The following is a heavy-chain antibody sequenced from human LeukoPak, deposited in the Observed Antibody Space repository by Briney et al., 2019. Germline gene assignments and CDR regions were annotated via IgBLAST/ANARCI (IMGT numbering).Heavy chain of an antibody. CDR1: GFTFSSYS. CDR3: ATGDGC. CDR2: IGSDSTYI. D-gene: IGHD5-24*01. J-gene: IGHJ4*02. V-gene: IGHV3-21*01. Sequence: GGSLRLSCAASGFTFSSYSMNWVRQAPGKGLEWVSSIGSDSTYIYYTDSVKGRFTISRDNAKNSLYLQMNSLRAEDTAVYYCATGDGCWGQGTLVTVSS.